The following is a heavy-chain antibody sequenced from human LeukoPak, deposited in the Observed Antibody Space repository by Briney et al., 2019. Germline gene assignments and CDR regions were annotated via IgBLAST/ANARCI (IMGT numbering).Heavy chain of an antibody. CDR1: GYTFTNYA. D-gene: IGHD2-21*02. V-gene: IGHV7-4-1*02. J-gene: IGHJ4*02. Sequence: ASVKVSCKASGYTFTNYAMSWVRQAPGQGLEWMGWINTNTGNPTYAQGFTGRFVFSLDTSVSTAFLQISSLEAEDTAVYYCARDEPVVLTAFDYWGQGTLVTVSS. CDR3: ARDEPVVLTAFDY. CDR2: INTNTGNP.